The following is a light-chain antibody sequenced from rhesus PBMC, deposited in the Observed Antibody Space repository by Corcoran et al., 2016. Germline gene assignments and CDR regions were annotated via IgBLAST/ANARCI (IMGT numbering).Light chain of an antibody. CDR1: QSFSSR. V-gene: IGKV1-46*01. J-gene: IGKJ2*01. Sequence: DIQMTQSPSSLSASVGDTVTITCRASQSFSSRLAWYQQKPGKAPKLLIYSASSLQSGVLSRFSGSKSGTDFTLTISSLQPEDIASYYCQQYYSDPYSFGQVTKVEIK. CDR2: SAS. CDR3: QQYYSDPYS.